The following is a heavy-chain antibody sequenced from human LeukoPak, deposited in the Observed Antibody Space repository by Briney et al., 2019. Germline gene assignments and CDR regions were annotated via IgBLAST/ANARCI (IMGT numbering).Heavy chain of an antibody. CDR2: ISASGDVT. V-gene: IGHV3-23*01. CDR1: GFTFSKFP. J-gene: IGHJ3*02. D-gene: IGHD2-2*01. CDR3: AREGHCSTTSCALDAIEI. Sequence: GGSLRLSCAASGFTFSKFPMGWVRQAPGRGLEWVSAISASGDVTFYADSLRGRFTISRDNAKNSLSLQMKSLRAEDTAVYYCAREGHCSTTSCALDAIEIWGQGTLVAVSS.